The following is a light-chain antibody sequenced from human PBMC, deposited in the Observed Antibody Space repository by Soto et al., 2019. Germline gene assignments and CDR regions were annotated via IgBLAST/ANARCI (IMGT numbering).Light chain of an antibody. Sequence: IVLTQSPGNLSLCPGERASLSSSASQSGDSYLAWYQQKPGPAPRLLLYDASNRATGIPARFSGSGSGTEFTLTISSLEPEDFAVYYCQQRSIWLSRTFVQETKVDIK. CDR1: QSGDSY. J-gene: IGKJ1*01. CDR3: QQRSIWLSRT. V-gene: IGKV3-11*01. CDR2: DAS.